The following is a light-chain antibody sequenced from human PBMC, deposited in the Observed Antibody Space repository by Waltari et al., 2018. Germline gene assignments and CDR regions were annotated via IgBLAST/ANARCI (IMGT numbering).Light chain of an antibody. CDR3: QSYDSSLAGYV. J-gene: IGLJ1*01. V-gene: IGLV1-40*01. Sequence: QSVLTQPPSVSGAPGQRVTISCTGSSSNIGTGYDVHWYQHLPGTAPKLLIYSHNNRPSGVPDRFSGSKAGNSASLAITGIQAEDEADYYCQSYDSSLAGYVFGTGTKVTVL. CDR2: SHN. CDR1: SSNIGTGYD.